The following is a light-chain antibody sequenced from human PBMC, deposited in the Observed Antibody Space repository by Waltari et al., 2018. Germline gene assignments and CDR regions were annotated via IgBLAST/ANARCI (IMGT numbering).Light chain of an antibody. CDR2: FND. V-gene: IGLV1-44*01. CDR3: AVWDDSLNGLI. Sequence: QSVLTQPPSASGTPGQRVTIPCSGSSSNIGKNTVNWYQQLPGTAPKVVIYFNDQRPAWVPDRVSGSKSGTSASLAISGLQSEDEADFHCAVWDDSLNGLIFGGGTKLTVL. CDR1: SSNIGKNT. J-gene: IGLJ2*01.